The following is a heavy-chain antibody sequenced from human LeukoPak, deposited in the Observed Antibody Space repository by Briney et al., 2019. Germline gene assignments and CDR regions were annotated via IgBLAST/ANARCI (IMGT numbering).Heavy chain of an antibody. CDR3: ALSSGCYQYYYYYYMDV. Sequence: ASVKVSCKASGYTFTGYYMHWVRQAPGQGLEWMGWINPNSGGTNYAQKFQGRVTMTRDTSISTAYMELSGLRSDDTAVYYCALSSGCYQYYYYYYMDVWGKGTTVTVSS. CDR2: INPNSGGT. J-gene: IGHJ6*03. CDR1: GYTFTGYY. D-gene: IGHD3-22*01. V-gene: IGHV1-2*02.